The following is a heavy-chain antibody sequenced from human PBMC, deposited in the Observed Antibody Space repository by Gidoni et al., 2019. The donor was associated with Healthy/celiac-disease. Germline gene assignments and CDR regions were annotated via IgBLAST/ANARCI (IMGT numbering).Heavy chain of an antibody. CDR3: TRDPFESKRGGYGSGSFDY. J-gene: IGHJ4*02. Sequence: GRSLRLSCTASGFTFGDYAMSWFRQAPGKGLEWVGFIRSKAYGGTTEYAASVQGRFTISRDDSKSIAYLQMNSLKTEDTAVCYCTRDPFESKRGGYGSGSFDYWGQGTLVTVSS. V-gene: IGHV3-49*03. CDR1: GFTFGDYA. CDR2: IRSKAYGGTT. D-gene: IGHD3-10*01.